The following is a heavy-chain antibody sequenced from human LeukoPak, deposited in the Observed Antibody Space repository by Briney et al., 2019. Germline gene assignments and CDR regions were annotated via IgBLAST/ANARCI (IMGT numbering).Heavy chain of an antibody. D-gene: IGHD1-26*01. CDR1: GFTFDDYA. Sequence: GGSLRLSCAASGFTFDDYAMHWVRQAPGKGLEWVSGISWNSGSIGYADSVKGRFTISRDNAKNSLYLQMNSLRAEDTALYYCAKDSGGSYRRRSNAFDIWGQGTMVTVSS. CDR3: AKDSGGSYRRRSNAFDI. V-gene: IGHV3-9*01. CDR2: ISWNSGSI. J-gene: IGHJ3*02.